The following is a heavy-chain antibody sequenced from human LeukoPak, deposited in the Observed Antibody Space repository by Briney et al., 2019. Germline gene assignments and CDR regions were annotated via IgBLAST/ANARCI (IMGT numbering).Heavy chain of an antibody. CDR2: ILHSGTT. CDR3: ARGGYYYLDV. V-gene: IGHV4-59*01. CDR1: GGSISPYY. Sequence: SETLSLTCTMSGGSISPYYWSWIRQPPGKGLEWIAYILHSGTTKYNPSLKSRVAISLDTPKSQFSLKLHSVTAADTAVYYCARGGYYYLDVWGRGTTVTVSS. J-gene: IGHJ6*03.